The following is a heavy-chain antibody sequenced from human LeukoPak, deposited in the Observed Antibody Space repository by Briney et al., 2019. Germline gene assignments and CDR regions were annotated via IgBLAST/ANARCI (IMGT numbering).Heavy chain of an antibody. CDR3: TRDLSVDAWYSSSWPPPYYYMDV. CDR2: IRSKAYGGTT. J-gene: IGHJ6*03. Sequence: GRSLRLSCTASGFTFGDYAMSWFRQAPGKGLEWVGFIRSKAYGGTTEYAASVKGRFTISRDDSKSIAYLQMNSLETEDTAVYYCTRDLSVDAWYSSSWPPPYYYMDVWGKGTTVTVSS. V-gene: IGHV3-49*03. D-gene: IGHD6-13*01. CDR1: GFTFGDYA.